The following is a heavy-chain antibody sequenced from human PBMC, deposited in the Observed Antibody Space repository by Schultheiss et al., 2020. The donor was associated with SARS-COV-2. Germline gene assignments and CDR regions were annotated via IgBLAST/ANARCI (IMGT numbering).Heavy chain of an antibody. D-gene: IGHD6-19*01. CDR2: ISSSSSTI. CDR3: AKDRLSLPPPYYYYYGMDV. V-gene: IGHV3-48*01. Sequence: GGSLRLSCAASGFTFSTYSIHWLRQAPGKGLEWVSYISSSSSTIYYADSVKGRFTISRDNSKNTLYLQMNNLRAEDTAVYYCAKDRLSLPPPYYYYYGMDVWGQGTTVTVSS. J-gene: IGHJ6*02. CDR1: GFTFSTYS.